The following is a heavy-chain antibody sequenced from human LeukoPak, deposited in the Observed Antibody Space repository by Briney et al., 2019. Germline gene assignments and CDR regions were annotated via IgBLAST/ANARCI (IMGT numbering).Heavy chain of an antibody. V-gene: IGHV3-7*05. CDR1: GXTFSTYA. D-gene: IGHD2-15*01. CDR3: AREWWYLDD. Sequence: PGGSLRLSCAASGXTFSTYAGIWVPQAPGRGLEWMARIKEDGSDTYYADSVKGRFTISRDNAKKTVYLQMNSLRVEHTAVYYCAREWWYLDDWGQGTLVTVSS. J-gene: IGHJ4*02. CDR2: IKEDGSDT.